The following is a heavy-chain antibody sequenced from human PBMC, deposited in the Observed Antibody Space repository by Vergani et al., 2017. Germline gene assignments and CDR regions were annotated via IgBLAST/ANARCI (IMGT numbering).Heavy chain of an antibody. J-gene: IGHJ4*02. D-gene: IGHD5-12*01. CDR1: GGTFSSYT. CDR2: IIPILGIA. CDR3: ARSYSGYDYYFDY. V-gene: IGHV1-69*02. Sequence: QVQLVQSGAEVKKPGSSVKVSCKASGGTFSSYTISWVRQAPGQGLEWMGRIIPILGIANYAQKFQGRVPITADKSTSTAYMELSSLRSEDTAVYYCARSYSGYDYYFDYWGQGTLVTVSS.